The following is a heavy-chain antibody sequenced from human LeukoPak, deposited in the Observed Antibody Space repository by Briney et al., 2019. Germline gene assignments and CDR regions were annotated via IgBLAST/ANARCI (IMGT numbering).Heavy chain of an antibody. CDR3: ATLPGYSSSWSIAGSYYFDY. Sequence: ASVKVSCKVSGYTLTELSMHWVRQAPGKGLEWMGGFDPEDGETVYAQKFQGRVTMTEDTSTDTAYMELSSLRSEDTAVYYCATLPGYSSSWSIAGSYYFDYWGQGTLVTVSS. CDR1: GYTLTELS. D-gene: IGHD6-13*01. J-gene: IGHJ4*02. V-gene: IGHV1-24*01. CDR2: FDPEDGET.